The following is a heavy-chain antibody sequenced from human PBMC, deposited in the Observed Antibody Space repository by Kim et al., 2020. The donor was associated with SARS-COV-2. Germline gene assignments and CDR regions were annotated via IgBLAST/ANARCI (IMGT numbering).Heavy chain of an antibody. J-gene: IGHJ3*02. D-gene: IGHD2-2*01. CDR3: ARYNTMPVAFDI. CDR1: GGSISSSSYY. CDR2: IYYSGST. Sequence: SETLSLTCTVSGGSISSSSYYWGWIRQPPGKGLEWIGSIYYSGSTYYNPSLKSRVTISVDTSKNQFSLKLSSVTAADTAVYYCARYNTMPVAFDIWGQGTMVTVSS. V-gene: IGHV4-39*01.